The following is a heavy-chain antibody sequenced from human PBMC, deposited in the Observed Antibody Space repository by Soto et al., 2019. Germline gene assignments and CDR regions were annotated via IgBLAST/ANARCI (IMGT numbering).Heavy chain of an antibody. V-gene: IGHV1-46*01. CDR3: ARVYNGYGGVAGPYYYYGMDV. CDR1: GYTFTSYY. D-gene: IGHD5-12*01. CDR2: INPSGGST. J-gene: IGHJ6*02. Sequence: ASVKVSCKASGYTFTSYYMHWVRQAPGQGLEWMGIINPSGGSTSYAQKFQGRVTMTRDTSTSTVYMELSSLRSEDTAVYYCARVYNGYGGVAGPYYYYGMDVWGQGTTVTVSS.